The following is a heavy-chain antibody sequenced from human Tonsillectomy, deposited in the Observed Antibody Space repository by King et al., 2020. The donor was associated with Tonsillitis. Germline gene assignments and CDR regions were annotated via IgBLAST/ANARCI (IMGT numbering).Heavy chain of an antibody. Sequence: VTLKESGPALVKPPQTLTLTCTFSGFSLSTTGMCVNWIRQPPGKALEWLALIDWVDDKFYSTSLKTRLTISRDTSKNQVVLTMTNMDPVDTATYYCARISGDALRAFDIWGHGTMVTVSS. CDR1: GFSLSTTGMC. CDR3: ARISGDALRAFDI. D-gene: IGHD7-27*01. J-gene: IGHJ3*02. CDR2: IDWVDDK. V-gene: IGHV2-70*01.